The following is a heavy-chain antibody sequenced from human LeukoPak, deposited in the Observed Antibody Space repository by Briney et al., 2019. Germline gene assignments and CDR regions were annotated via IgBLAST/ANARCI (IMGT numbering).Heavy chain of an antibody. CDR1: GFPFSNYA. J-gene: IGHJ3*02. V-gene: IGHV3-23*01. D-gene: IGHD1-26*01. CDR3: AKEVGASTRARGDI. Sequence: GGPLRLPCAASGFPFSNYAMTWVRQAPGKGLEGVSAISASGGTTSYADSVKGRFTISRDNSENTLSLQMNSLRGEDTAVYYCAKEVGASTRARGDIWGQGTMVTVSS. CDR2: ISASGGTT.